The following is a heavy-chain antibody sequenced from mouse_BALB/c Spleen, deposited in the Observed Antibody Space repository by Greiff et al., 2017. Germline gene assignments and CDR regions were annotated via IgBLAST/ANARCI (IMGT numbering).Heavy chain of an antibody. CDR1: GYAFTNYL. Sequence: VQLQQSGAELVRPGTSVKVSCKASGYAFTNYLIEWVKQRPGQGLEWIGVINPGSGGTNYNEKFKGKATLTADKSSSTAYMQLSSLTSDDSAVYFCARSDGNYVWFAYWGQGTLVTVSA. CDR2: INPGSGGT. D-gene: IGHD2-1*01. V-gene: IGHV1-54*01. CDR3: ARSDGNYVWFAY. J-gene: IGHJ3*01.